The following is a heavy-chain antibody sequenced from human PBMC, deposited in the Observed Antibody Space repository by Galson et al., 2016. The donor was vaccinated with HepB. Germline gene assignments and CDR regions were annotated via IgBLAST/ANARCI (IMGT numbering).Heavy chain of an antibody. V-gene: IGHV1-2*02. J-gene: IGHJ6*02. D-gene: IGHD3-10*01. Sequence: SVKVSCKASGYTFTGYYMHWVRQAPGQGLEWMGWINRNSGGTNYAQKFQGRVTMTRDTSISTVYMELSRLRSDDTAVYYCARGGGGSRGYYNLGDYGMDVWGQGTTVTVSS. CDR3: ARGGGGSRGYYNLGDYGMDV. CDR1: GYTFTGYY. CDR2: INRNSGGT.